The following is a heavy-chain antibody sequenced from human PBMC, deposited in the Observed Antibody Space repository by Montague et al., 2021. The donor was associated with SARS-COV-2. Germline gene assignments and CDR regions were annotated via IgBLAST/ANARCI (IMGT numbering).Heavy chain of an antibody. V-gene: IGHV4/OR15-8*02. CDR3: ARDFVAAVPDRFDS. Sequence: SETLSLTCAVSGGFISSGNWWSWVRQPPGKGLEWIGEIFHSGAASYNPXXKSRLTISMDKSKNEFSLKLNSVAAADTAMYYCARDFVAAVPDRFDSWGQGSWSPSP. D-gene: IGHD6-13*01. J-gene: IGHJ4*02. CDR2: IFHSGAA. CDR1: GGFISSGNW.